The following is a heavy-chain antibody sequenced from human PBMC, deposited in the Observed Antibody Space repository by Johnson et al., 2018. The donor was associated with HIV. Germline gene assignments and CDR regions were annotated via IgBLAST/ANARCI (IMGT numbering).Heavy chain of an antibody. Sequence: VQLVESRGGVVRPGGSLRLSCAASGFTFSNYWMTWVRQAPGKGLEWVANIKQDGSEKYYVDSMKGRFTISRDNAKNSLYLQMNSLRAEDTALYYCARAYMSSGSYYDAFDIWDQGTMVIVSS. CDR3: ARAYMSSGSYYDAFDI. J-gene: IGHJ3*02. V-gene: IGHV3-7*05. D-gene: IGHD1-26*01. CDR2: IKQDGSEK. CDR1: GFTFSNYW.